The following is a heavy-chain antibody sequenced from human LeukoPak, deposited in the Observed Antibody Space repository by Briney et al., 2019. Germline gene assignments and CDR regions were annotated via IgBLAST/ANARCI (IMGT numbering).Heavy chain of an antibody. CDR1: GFTFSSYA. V-gene: IGHV3-30-3*01. D-gene: IGHD6-13*01. J-gene: IGHJ4*02. CDR2: ISYDGSNK. Sequence: AGGSLRLSCAASGFTFSSYAMHWVRQAPGKGLEWVAVISYDGSNKYYADSVKGRFTISRDNSKNTLYLQMNSPRAEDTAVYYCARVPVWYSSSWYGDYWGQGTLVTVSS. CDR3: ARVPVWYSSSWYGDY.